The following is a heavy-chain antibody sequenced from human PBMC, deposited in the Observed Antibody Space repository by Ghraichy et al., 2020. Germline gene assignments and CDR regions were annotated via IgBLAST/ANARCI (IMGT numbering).Heavy chain of an antibody. CDR2: IYSGGST. J-gene: IGHJ4*02. CDR3: ARVFTDSSGGIDY. CDR1: GFTVSSNY. Sequence: GSLRLSCAASGFTVSSNYMSWVRQAPGKGLEWVSVIYSGGSTYYADSVKGRFTISRHNSKNTLYLQMNSLRAEDTAVYYCARVFTDSSGGIDYWGQGTLVTVSS. V-gene: IGHV3-53*04. D-gene: IGHD3-22*01.